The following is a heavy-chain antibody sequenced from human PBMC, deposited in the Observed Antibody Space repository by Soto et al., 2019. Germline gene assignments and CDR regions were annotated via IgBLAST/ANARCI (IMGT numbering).Heavy chain of an antibody. D-gene: IGHD5-18*01. CDR2: ISSSSSTI. CDR1: GFTFSSYS. CDR3: ARDVGYGLIDY. V-gene: IGHV3-48*01. J-gene: IGHJ4*02. Sequence: GGSLRLSCAASGFTFSSYSMNWVRQAPGKGLEWVSYISSSSSTIYYADSVKGRFTISRDNAKNSLYLQMNSLRAEDTAVYYCARDVGYGLIDYWGQGTLVTVSS.